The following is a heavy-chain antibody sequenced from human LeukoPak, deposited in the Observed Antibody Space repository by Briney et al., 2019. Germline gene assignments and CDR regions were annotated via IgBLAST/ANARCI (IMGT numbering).Heavy chain of an antibody. V-gene: IGHV3-23*01. CDR2: ISGSGGST. Sequence: PGRSLRLSCAASGFTFSSYAMSWVRQAPGKGLEWVSAISGSGGSTYYADSVKGRFTISRDNAKNSLYLQMNSLRAEDTAVYYCARCGYSYYYLLADYDYYMDVWGKGTTVTVSS. CDR1: GFTFSSYA. J-gene: IGHJ6*03. CDR3: ARCGYSYYYLLADYDYYMDV. D-gene: IGHD5-18*01.